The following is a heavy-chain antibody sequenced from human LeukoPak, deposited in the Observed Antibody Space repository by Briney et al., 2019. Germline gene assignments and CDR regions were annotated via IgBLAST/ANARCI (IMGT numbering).Heavy chain of an antibody. V-gene: IGHV3-48*03. CDR2: ITSSGTT. D-gene: IGHD3-10*01. Sequence: PGGSLRLSCAASGFTFSSYDMKWLRQAPGKGLEWVSYITSSGTTYYADSVRGRFTVSRDNSKNTLFLQMNSLRAEDTAVYYCARYGSGSYFDHWGQGALVTVSS. J-gene: IGHJ4*02. CDR1: GFTFSSYD. CDR3: ARYGSGSYFDH.